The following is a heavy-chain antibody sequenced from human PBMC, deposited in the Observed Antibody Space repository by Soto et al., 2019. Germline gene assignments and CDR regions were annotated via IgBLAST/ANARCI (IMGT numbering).Heavy chain of an antibody. CDR3: ARLSAREYYYGMDV. J-gene: IGHJ6*02. D-gene: IGHD3-10*01. CDR2: ISNDGNKI. V-gene: IGHV3-30-3*01. Sequence: GGSLRLSCEVSGFTFSSYVMHWVRQAPGKGLEWVAVISNDGNKIYYADSVKGRLTISRDNSKNTLYLKMNSLIIEDTAVYYCARLSAREYYYGMDVWGQGTTVTVYS. CDR1: GFTFSSYV.